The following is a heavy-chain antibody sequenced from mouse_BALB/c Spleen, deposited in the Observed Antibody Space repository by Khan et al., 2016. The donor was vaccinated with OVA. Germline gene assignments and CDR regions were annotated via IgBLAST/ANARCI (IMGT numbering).Heavy chain of an antibody. CDR2: INTYTGEP. J-gene: IGHJ1*01. CDR3: ARMKPYWYFDV. V-gene: IGHV9-3-1*01. CDR1: GYTFTNYG. Sequence: QIQLVQSGPELKKPGETVKISCKASGYTFTNYGMNWVKQAPGKGLKWMGWINTYTGEPTYADDFKGRFAFSLETSASTAYLQINNLKNEDTATYFCARMKPYWYFDVWGAGTTGTVSS.